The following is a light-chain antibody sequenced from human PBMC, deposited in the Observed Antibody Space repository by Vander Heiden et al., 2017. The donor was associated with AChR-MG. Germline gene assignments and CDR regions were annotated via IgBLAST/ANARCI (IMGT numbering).Light chain of an antibody. Sequence: SYVLTQPPSVSVAPAQTARITCGGNNIGSKSVHWYQQKPGQAPVLVIYYDSDRPSGIPERFSGSNSGNTATLTISRVEAGDEADYYCQVWDSSSDHWVFGGGTKLTVL. CDR3: QVWDSSSDHWV. J-gene: IGLJ3*02. V-gene: IGLV3-21*04. CDR2: YDS. CDR1: NIGSKS.